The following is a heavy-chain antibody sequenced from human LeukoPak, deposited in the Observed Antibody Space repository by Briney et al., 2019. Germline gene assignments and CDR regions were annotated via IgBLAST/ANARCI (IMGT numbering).Heavy chain of an antibody. Sequence: GGSLRLSCSASGFTFSSYAINWVRQAPGKGLEWVSSITISSSYIYYAESVKGRFTMSRDNAKNSLYLQMSSLRAEDTAVYYCARDGYSGTYAKVGYCDYWGQGTLVTVSS. CDR2: ITISSSYI. D-gene: IGHD1-26*01. J-gene: IGHJ4*02. CDR3: ARDGYSGTYAKVGYCDY. CDR1: GFTFSSYA. V-gene: IGHV3-21*01.